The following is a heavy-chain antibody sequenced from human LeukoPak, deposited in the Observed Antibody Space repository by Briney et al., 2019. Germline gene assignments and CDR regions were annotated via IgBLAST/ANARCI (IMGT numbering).Heavy chain of an antibody. CDR2: ITGSGDRT. V-gene: IGHV3-23*01. Sequence: GGSLRLSCAASGFTFSTYAMSWVRQAPGKGLGWVSTITGSGDRTYYADSVKGRFTISRDNSKNTLYLQMNSLRAEDTAIYYCAKGPRSSSWYHFDNWGQGTLVTVSS. CDR3: AKGPRSSSWYHFDN. CDR1: GFTFSTYA. J-gene: IGHJ4*02. D-gene: IGHD6-13*01.